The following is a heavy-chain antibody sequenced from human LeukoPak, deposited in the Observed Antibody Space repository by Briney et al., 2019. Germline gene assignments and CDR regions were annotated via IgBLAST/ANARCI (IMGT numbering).Heavy chain of an antibody. Sequence: GGSLRLSCAASGFTFSSYSMNWVRQAPGKGLEWVSSISSSSSYIYYADSVKGRFTISRDNAKNSLYLQMNSLRAEDTAVYYCARGKAASPAGDYYYYYYMDVWGKGTTVTVSS. D-gene: IGHD2-2*01. CDR2: ISSSSSYI. CDR1: GFTFSSYS. V-gene: IGHV3-21*01. CDR3: ARGKAASPAGDYYYYYYMDV. J-gene: IGHJ6*03.